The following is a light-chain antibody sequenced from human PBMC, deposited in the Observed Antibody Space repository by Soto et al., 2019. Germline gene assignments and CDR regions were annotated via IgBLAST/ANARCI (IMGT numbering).Light chain of an antibody. Sequence: EIVLTQSPGNLSLSPGERATLSCRASQSVSSSYLAWYQQKPGQAPRLLIYGASGRATGIPDRFSGSGSGTDFTLTISRLEPEDFAVYYCQQYGSSPRTFGQGTKVDI. CDR3: QQYGSSPRT. V-gene: IGKV3-20*01. CDR1: QSVSSSY. J-gene: IGKJ1*01. CDR2: GAS.